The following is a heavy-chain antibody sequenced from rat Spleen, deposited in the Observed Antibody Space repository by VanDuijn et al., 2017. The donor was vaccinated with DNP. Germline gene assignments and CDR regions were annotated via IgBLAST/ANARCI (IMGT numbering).Heavy chain of an antibody. CDR3: ARYSLRRVWDY. Sequence: EVQLVESGGDSVQPGRSLKLSCAASGFTFSDYYMAWVRQAPTKGLEWVAYIRYYGGSTYYGEPVKGRFTISRDNAKTTLYLQMNSLRAEDMATYYCARYSLRRVWDYWGQGVMVTVSS. J-gene: IGHJ2*01. CDR1: GFTFSDYY. V-gene: IGHV5-22*01. CDR2: IRYYGGST. D-gene: IGHD1-11*01.